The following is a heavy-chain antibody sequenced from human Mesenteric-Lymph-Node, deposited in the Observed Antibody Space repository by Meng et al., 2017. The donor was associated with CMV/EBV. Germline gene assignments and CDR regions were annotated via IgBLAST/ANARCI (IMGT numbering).Heavy chain of an antibody. Sequence: TFSNYAMSWVRQAPGQGLEWMGGIIPLFGVTYYTQKFQGRVTITTDESTNTAYMELSSLRSEDTAVYYCARGAPGDLWSGYYPFDHWGQGTLVTVSS. CDR1: TFSNYA. D-gene: IGHD3-3*01. CDR2: IIPLFGVT. J-gene: IGHJ4*02. CDR3: ARGAPGDLWSGYYPFDH. V-gene: IGHV1-69*05.